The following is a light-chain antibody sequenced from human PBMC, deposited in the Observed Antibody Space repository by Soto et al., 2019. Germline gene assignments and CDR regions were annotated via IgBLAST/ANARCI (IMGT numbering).Light chain of an antibody. CDR1: SSNIGNNY. CDR2: DNN. CDR3: ATWDGSLPGEV. V-gene: IGLV1-51*01. Sequence: VLTQSPSVSAAPGQKVTISCSGSSSNIGNNYVSRYQQLPGTAPKLLIYDNNKRPSGIPDRFSGSKSGTSGTLDITGLQTGDEADYYCATWDGSLPGEVFGGGTQLTVL. J-gene: IGLJ2*01.